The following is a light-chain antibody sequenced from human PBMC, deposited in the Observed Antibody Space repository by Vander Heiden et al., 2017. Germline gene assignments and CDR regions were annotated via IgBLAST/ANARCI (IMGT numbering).Light chain of an antibody. J-gene: IGKJ2*01. V-gene: IGKV4-1*01. Sequence: DIVMTQSPDSLAVSLGERAAINCKSSQSVLYSSNNKNDLAWYQQKPGQPPKLLIYWAPTRQSGVPDRFSGSGSGTDFTLTISTRQAEDVAVYYCQQYYTTPYTFGQGTKLEI. CDR1: QSVLYSSNNKND. CDR2: WAP. CDR3: QQYYTTPYT.